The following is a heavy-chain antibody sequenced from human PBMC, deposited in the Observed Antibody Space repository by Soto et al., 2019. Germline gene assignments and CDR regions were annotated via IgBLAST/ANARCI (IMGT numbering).Heavy chain of an antibody. Sequence: SETLSLTCTVSGGSVSSGSYYWSWVRQTPGKGLEWIGYVYYSGRANYNPSLKSRVTISIDTSKNQFSLKLTSVTAADTAVYYCARDPEYGSYFDYWGQGTLVTVSS. D-gene: IGHD3-10*01. CDR3: ARDPEYGSYFDY. J-gene: IGHJ4*02. CDR2: VYYSGRA. CDR1: GGSVSSGSYY. V-gene: IGHV4-61*01.